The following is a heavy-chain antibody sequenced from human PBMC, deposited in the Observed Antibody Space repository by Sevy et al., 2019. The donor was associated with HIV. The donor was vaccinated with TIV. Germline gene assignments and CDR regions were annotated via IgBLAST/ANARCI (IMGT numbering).Heavy chain of an antibody. CDR1: GFTFSSYG. Sequence: GGSLRLSCAASGFTFSSYGMHWVRQAPGKGLEWLAVISYDGSNKYYADSVKGRFTISRDNSKNTLYLQMNSRRGEDTAVYYCAKVGSIVATILDYWGQGTLVTVSS. D-gene: IGHD5-12*01. J-gene: IGHJ4*02. V-gene: IGHV3-30*18. CDR3: AKVGSIVATILDY. CDR2: ISYDGSNK.